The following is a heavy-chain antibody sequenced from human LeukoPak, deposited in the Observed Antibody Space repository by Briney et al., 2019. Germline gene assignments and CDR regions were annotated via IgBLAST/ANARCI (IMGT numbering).Heavy chain of an antibody. CDR1: GVTFSSYA. CDR2: ISGSGGST. V-gene: IGHV3-23*01. J-gene: IGHJ4*02. D-gene: IGHD6-13*01. Sequence: PGGSLRLSCAASGVTFSSYAMSWVRQAPGKGLEWVSAISGSGGSTYYADSVKGRFTISRDNSKNTLYLQMNSLRAEDTAVYYCAKCAPLLIAAATDFDYWGQGTLVTVSS. CDR3: AKCAPLLIAAATDFDY.